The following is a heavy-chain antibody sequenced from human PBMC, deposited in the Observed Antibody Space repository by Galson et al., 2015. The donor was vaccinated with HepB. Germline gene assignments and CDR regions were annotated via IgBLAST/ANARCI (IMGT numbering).Heavy chain of an antibody. Sequence: SLRLSCAASEFSFSIYAMSWVRQAPGKGLEWVSGISANSLGTYYADSVKGRFTVSRDNSENTLYLQMNSLRAEDTAVYYCAKDLTYYDIFGGQGTLVTVSS. D-gene: IGHD3-9*01. V-gene: IGHV3-23*01. CDR1: EFSFSIYA. CDR3: AKDLTYYDIF. J-gene: IGHJ4*02. CDR2: ISANSLGT.